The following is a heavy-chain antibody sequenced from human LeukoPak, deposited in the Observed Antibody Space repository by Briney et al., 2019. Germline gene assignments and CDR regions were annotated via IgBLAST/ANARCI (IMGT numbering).Heavy chain of an antibody. Sequence: SETLSLTCAVYGGSFSGYYFSWIRQPPGKGLEWIWEINHSGSTNYNPSLKSRVTISVDTSKNQFSLKLSSVTAADTAVYYCARHRLGGWRGPFDYWGQGTLVTVSS. CDR2: INHSGST. D-gene: IGHD3-16*01. CDR1: GGSFSGYY. CDR3: ARHRLGGWRGPFDY. V-gene: IGHV4-34*01. J-gene: IGHJ4*02.